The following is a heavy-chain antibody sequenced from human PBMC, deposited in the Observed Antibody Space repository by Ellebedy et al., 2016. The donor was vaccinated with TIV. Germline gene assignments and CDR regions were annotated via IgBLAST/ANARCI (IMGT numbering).Heavy chain of an antibody. CDR1: GFTFSDYT. CDR3: AMPKRGLVTFYN. CDR2: ISTSSTTI. D-gene: IGHD3/OR15-3a*01. Sequence: GESLKISCAASGFTFSDYTMNWVRQAPGKGLEWVSYISTSSTTIYYADSVKGRFTISRDDAKNALYLQMNSRRAEETATYYCAMPKRGLVTFYNWGQGTLVTVSA. V-gene: IGHV3-48*01. J-gene: IGHJ4*02.